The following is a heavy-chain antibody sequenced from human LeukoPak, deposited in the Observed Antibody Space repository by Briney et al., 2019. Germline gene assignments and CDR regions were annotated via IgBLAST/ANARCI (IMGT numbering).Heavy chain of an antibody. CDR3: ARGSPEHSSILQK. Sequence: PSETLSLTCTVSGGSISNYYWGWIRQPPGKGLEWIGYIYYTGSTNYNPSLKSRVTISLDTSKSQFSLKLSSVTAADTAVYYCARGSPEHSSILQKWGQGTLVTVSS. CDR2: IYYTGST. D-gene: IGHD1/OR15-1a*01. J-gene: IGHJ4*02. V-gene: IGHV4-59*01. CDR1: GGSISNYY.